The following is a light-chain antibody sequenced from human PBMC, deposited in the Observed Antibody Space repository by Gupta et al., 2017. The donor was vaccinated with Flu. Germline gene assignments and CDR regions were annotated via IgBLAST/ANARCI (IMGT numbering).Light chain of an antibody. CDR2: GNS. CDR3: QSYGSSLSGV. V-gene: IGLV1-40*01. Sequence: QSVLTQPPSVSGAPGQRVTISCTGSSSNIGAGYDVHWYQQLPGTAPKLLIYGNSNRPSGVPDRFSGSKSGTSASLAITGLQAEDEADYYCQSYGSSLSGVFCGGTKLTVL. CDR1: SSNIGAGYD. J-gene: IGLJ3*02.